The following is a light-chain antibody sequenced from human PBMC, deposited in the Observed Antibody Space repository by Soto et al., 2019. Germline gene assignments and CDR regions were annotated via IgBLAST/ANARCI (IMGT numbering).Light chain of an antibody. J-gene: IGKJ1*01. Sequence: EIVLTQSPGTLSLSPGERATLSCRASQSVSSSYLAWYQKKPGQAPRLLISGASSRSTGSPESFSGSGSGTNFIFTISRMEPDDCAVYYCQQYSSSPPWTFGQGTKVEIK. CDR1: QSVSSSY. CDR3: QQYSSSPPWT. V-gene: IGKV3-20*01. CDR2: GAS.